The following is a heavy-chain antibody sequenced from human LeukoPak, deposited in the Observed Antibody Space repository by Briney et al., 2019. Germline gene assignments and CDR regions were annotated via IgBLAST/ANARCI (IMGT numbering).Heavy chain of an antibody. Sequence: PSETLSLTCTVSGGSISSGGYYWSWIRQHPGKGLEWIGYIYYSGSTYYNPSLKSRVTISVDTSKNQFSLELSSVTAADTAVYYCARGGNGEAFDIWGQGTMVTVSS. V-gene: IGHV4-31*03. CDR2: IYYSGST. CDR1: GGSISSGGYY. CDR3: ARGGNGEAFDI. D-gene: IGHD1-1*01. J-gene: IGHJ3*02.